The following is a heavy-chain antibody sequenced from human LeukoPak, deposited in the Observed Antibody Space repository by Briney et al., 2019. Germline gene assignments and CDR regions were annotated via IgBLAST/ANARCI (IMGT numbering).Heavy chain of an antibody. CDR1: GYTFTSYY. J-gene: IGHJ5*02. D-gene: IGHD3-3*01. V-gene: IGHV1-46*01. Sequence: ASVKVSCKASGYTFTSYYMHWVRQAPGQGLEWMGIINPSVGSTSYAQKFQGRVTMTRDTSTSTVYMELSSLRSEDTAVYYCARDAHGLRSGYPSNWFDPWGQGTLVTVSS. CDR3: ARDAHGLRSGYPSNWFDP. CDR2: INPSVGST.